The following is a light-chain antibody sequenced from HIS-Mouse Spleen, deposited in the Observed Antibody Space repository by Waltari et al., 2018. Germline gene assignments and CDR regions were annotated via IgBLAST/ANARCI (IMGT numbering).Light chain of an antibody. V-gene: IGLV2-8*01. CDR3: SSYAGSNNYV. CDR1: SSDVGGYNY. CDR2: EVS. Sequence: SAPPHPPSTSGSPGQSVTISCTGTSSDVGGYNYVSWYQQHPGKAPKLMIYEVSKRPSGVPDRFSGSKSGNTASLTVSGLQAEDEADYYCSSYAGSNNYVFGTGTNVTVL. J-gene: IGLJ1*01.